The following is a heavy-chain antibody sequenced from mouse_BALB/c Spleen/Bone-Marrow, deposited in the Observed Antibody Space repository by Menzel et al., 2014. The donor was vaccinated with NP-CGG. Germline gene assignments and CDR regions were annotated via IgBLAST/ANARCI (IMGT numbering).Heavy chain of an antibody. CDR3: AREVYGSWFAY. D-gene: IGHD2-2*01. J-gene: IGHJ3*01. Sequence: VKLMESGAELARPGASVEMPCKASGYTFTYYTMYWVKQRPGQGLEWIGYINPNSDYTNYNQKFKDKATLTADKSSSTAYMQLSSLTSEDSAVYYCAREVYGSWFAYWGQGTLVTVSA. CDR1: GYTFTYYT. V-gene: IGHV1-4*01. CDR2: INPNSDYT.